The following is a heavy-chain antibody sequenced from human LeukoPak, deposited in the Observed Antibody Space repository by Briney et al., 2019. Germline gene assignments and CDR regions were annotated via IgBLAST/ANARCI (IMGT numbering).Heavy chain of an antibody. CDR2: MRGDGSNK. V-gene: IGHV3-11*04. J-gene: IGHJ5*02. Sequence: GGSLRLAWAAARFIVSNYYMSWVRQTPGGGLEWGAYMRGDGSNKYYADCGEGRFNMSSDKGRNSLCVQMNSRRAGETAVYGCARAGTYSGYKVFDNWGRGPLVSVSS. CDR3: ARAGTYSGYKVFDN. D-gene: IGHD5-12*01. CDR1: RFIVSNYY.